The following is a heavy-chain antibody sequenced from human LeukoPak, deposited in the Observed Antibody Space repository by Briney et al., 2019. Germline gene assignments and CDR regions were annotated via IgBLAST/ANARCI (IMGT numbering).Heavy chain of an antibody. J-gene: IGHJ3*02. V-gene: IGHV3-23*01. Sequence: GGSLRLSCAASGFTFANYAMIWVRQAPGKGLEWVSGISGRGVTTYFADSVEGRFTISRDNSKFTLYLQMNSLRAEDTAVYYCAKGGMTAVTTDAFDIWGQGTMVTVSS. CDR2: ISGRGVTT. CDR3: AKGGMTAVTTDAFDI. CDR1: GFTFANYA. D-gene: IGHD4-17*01.